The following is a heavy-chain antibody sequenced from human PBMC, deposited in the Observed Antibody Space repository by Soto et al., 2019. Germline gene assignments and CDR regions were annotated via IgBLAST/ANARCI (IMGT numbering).Heavy chain of an antibody. CDR3: TRDRGDSSPWH. J-gene: IGHJ4*02. D-gene: IGHD6-6*01. V-gene: IGHV3-49*03. Sequence: SGFTFGDYAMSWFRQAPGKGLEWVGFIRSKAYGGTTEYAASVKGRFTISRDDSKSIAYLQMNSLKTEDTAVYYCTRDRGDSSPWHWGQGTLVTVSS. CDR2: IRSKAYGGTT. CDR1: GFTFGDYA.